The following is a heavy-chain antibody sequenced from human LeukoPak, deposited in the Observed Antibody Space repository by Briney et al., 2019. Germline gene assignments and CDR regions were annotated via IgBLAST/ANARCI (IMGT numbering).Heavy chain of an antibody. D-gene: IGHD2-15*01. J-gene: IGHJ4*02. Sequence: GGSLRLSCAASGFTFSDYAMTWVRQAPGKGLEYVSAISSTGTSTYYANSVKGRFTISRDNSMKTLYLHMGSLRAEDMAVYYCARSVVVVAAPFDYWGQGTLVTVSS. V-gene: IGHV3-64*01. CDR3: ARSVVVVAAPFDY. CDR1: GFTFSDYA. CDR2: ISSTGTST.